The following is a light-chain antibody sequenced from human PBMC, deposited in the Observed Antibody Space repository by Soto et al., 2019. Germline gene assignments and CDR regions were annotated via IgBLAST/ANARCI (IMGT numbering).Light chain of an antibody. V-gene: IGKV3-15*01. J-gene: IGKJ5*01. CDR2: GAS. CDR3: QQLYSYPT. CDR1: QDIRSH. Sequence: EIVLTQSPGTLSLSPGERGTLSCRASQDIRSHLAWYQQKPGQAPRLLIYGASTRATGIPARFSGSGSGTEFTLTISSLQSEDFAFYYCQQLYSYPTFGQGTRLEIK.